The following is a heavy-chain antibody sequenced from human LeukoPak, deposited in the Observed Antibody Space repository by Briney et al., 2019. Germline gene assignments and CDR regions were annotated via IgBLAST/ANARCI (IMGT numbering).Heavy chain of an antibody. D-gene: IGHD1-26*01. V-gene: IGHV1-46*01. CDR1: GYTVTTYY. Sequence: ASVKVSCKASGYTVTTYYMHWVRQAPGQGLEWMGIINPSGGSTGYAQKFQGRVTMTRDTSTSTVYMELSSLRSEDTAVYYCAREEAGGLFDYWGQGTLVTVSS. CDR2: INPSGGST. CDR3: AREEAGGLFDY. J-gene: IGHJ4*02.